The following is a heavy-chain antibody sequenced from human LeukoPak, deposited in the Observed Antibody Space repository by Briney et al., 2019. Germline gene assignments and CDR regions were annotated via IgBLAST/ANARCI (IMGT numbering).Heavy chain of an antibody. D-gene: IGHD5-18*01. CDR3: ARVSVGGYSYVGIGYYYMDV. Sequence: GGSLRLSCAASGFTVSSNYMSWVRQAPGKGLEWVSVIYSGGSTYHADSVKGRFTISRDNSKNTLYLQMNSLRAEDTAVYYCARVSVGGYSYVGIGYYYMDVWGKGTTVTVSS. J-gene: IGHJ6*03. V-gene: IGHV3-53*01. CDR1: GFTVSSNY. CDR2: IYSGGST.